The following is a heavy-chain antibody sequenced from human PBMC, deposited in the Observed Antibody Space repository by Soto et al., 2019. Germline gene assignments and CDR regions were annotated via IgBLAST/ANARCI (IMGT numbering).Heavy chain of an antibody. CDR1: GFTFSRYN. CDR3: ARDDWVIRGAISLPFDF. D-gene: IGHD3-10*01. J-gene: IGHJ4*02. CDR2: ISSSSSMI. Sequence: GGSLRLSCAASGFTFSRYNMNWVRQAPGKGLEWVSYISSSSSMIYYADSVKGRFTISRDNAKNSLYLQMNSLRDEDTAVYYCARDDWVIRGAISLPFDFWRAGTLVTVSS. V-gene: IGHV3-48*02.